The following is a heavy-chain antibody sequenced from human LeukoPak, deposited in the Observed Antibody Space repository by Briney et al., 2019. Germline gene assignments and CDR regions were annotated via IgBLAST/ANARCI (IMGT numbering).Heavy chain of an antibody. CDR2: LYNNGST. J-gene: IGHJ4*02. Sequence: SETLSLTCTVPDASVSGYYWSWIRLPAGKGLEWIGRLYNNGSTNCNPYLKSRVTMSVDTSKNQLSLRLKSVTAADTAVYYGTRDIGSGDYVFFDSWGQGTRVIVSS. V-gene: IGHV4-4*07. CDR3: TRDIGSGDYVFFDS. D-gene: IGHD4-17*01. CDR1: DASVSGYY.